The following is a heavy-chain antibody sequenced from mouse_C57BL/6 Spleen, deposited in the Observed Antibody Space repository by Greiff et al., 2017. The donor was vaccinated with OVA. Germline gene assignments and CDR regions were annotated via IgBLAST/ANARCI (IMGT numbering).Heavy chain of an antibody. Sequence: QVQLKQPGAELVRPGSSVKLSCKASGYTFTSYWMHWVKQRPIQGLEWIGNIDPSDSETHYNQKFKDKATLTVDKSSSTAYMQLSSLTSEDSAVYYCASAPWEDYAMDYWGQGTSVTVSS. CDR3: ASAPWEDYAMDY. J-gene: IGHJ4*01. V-gene: IGHV1-52*01. CDR2: IDPSDSET. D-gene: IGHD4-1*01. CDR1: GYTFTSYW.